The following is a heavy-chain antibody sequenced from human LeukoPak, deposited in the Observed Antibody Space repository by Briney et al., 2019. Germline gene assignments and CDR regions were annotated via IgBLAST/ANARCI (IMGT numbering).Heavy chain of an antibody. CDR2: IYYSGST. Sequence: SETLSLTCTASGGSISSYYWSWIRQPPGKGLEWIGYIYYSGSTNYNPSLKSRVTISVDTSKNQFSLKLSSVTAADTAVYYCARGGARVVPAAIALARFDPWGQGTLVTVSS. CDR3: ARGGARVVPAAIALARFDP. V-gene: IGHV4-59*01. CDR1: GGSISSYY. J-gene: IGHJ5*02. D-gene: IGHD2-2*02.